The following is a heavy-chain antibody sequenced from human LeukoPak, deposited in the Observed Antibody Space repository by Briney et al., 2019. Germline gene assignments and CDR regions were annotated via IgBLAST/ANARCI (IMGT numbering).Heavy chain of an antibody. J-gene: IGHJ4*02. D-gene: IGHD3-9*01. CDR2: ISGSGGST. CDR3: AKSYDILTGYSSIDY. Sequence: GGSLRLSCAASGFTFSSYAMSWVRQAPGKGLEWVSAISGSGGSTYYADSVKGRFTISRDNSKNTLYLQMNSLRAEDTAVHYCAKSYDILTGYSSIDYWGQGTLVTVSS. V-gene: IGHV3-23*01. CDR1: GFTFSSYA.